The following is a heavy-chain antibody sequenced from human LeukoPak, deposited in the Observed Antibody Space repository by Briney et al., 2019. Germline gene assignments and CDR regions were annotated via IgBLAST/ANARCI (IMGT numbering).Heavy chain of an antibody. CDR1: GGSISPYY. J-gene: IGHJ4*02. V-gene: IGHV4-59*08. D-gene: IGHD6-19*01. CDR2: IFHTGSGST. Sequence: PSETLSLTCTVSGGSISPYYWSWIRQPPGKGLEWIGYIFHTGSGSTSHNPSLKSRVTISVDTSKNQFSLNLNPVTAADTAVYYCARHAVYAGSGWAFDYWGQGTLVTVSS. CDR3: ARHAVYAGSGWAFDY.